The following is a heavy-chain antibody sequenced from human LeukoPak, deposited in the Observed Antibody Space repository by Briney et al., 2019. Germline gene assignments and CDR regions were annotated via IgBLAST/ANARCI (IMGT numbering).Heavy chain of an antibody. CDR3: ARDPHCSSGSCLDAFDI. V-gene: IGHV4-61*02. CDR1: GGSISSGSYY. D-gene: IGHD2-15*01. CDR2: IYTSGST. J-gene: IGHJ3*02. Sequence: SETLSLTCTVSGGSISSGSYYWSWIRQPAGEGLEWIGRIYTSGSTNYNPSLKSRVTISVDTSKNQFSLKLSSVTAADTAVYYCARDPHCSSGSCLDAFDIWGQGTMVTVSS.